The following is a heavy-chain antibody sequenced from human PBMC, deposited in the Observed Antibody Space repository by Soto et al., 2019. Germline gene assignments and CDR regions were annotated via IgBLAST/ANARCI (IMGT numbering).Heavy chain of an antibody. V-gene: IGHV3-33*01. CDR3: ASEALEYSYGPRPFDY. D-gene: IGHD5-18*01. Sequence: QVQLVESGGGVVQPGRSLRLSCAASGFTFSSYGMHWVRQAPGKGLEWVAVIWYDGSNKYYADSVKGRFTISRDNSKNTLYLQMNSLRAEDTAVYYGASEALEYSYGPRPFDYWGQGTLVNVSS. J-gene: IGHJ4*02. CDR1: GFTFSSYG. CDR2: IWYDGSNK.